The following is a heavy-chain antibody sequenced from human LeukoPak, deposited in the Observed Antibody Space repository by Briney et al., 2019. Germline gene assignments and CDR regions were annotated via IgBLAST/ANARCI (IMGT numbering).Heavy chain of an antibody. Sequence: GGSLRLSCAASGLTFSTYAMSWVRQAPGKGLEWVSAISGSGGSTYYADSVKGRSTIARDNSKNTLYLQMNSLRAEDTAVYYCAKVGATDSDYGYWGQGTLVTVSS. CDR3: AKVGATDSDYGY. CDR1: GLTFSTYA. V-gene: IGHV3-23*01. D-gene: IGHD1-26*01. CDR2: ISGSGGST. J-gene: IGHJ4*02.